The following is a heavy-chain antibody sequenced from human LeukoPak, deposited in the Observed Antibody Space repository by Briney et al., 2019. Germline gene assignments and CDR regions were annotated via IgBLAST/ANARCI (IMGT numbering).Heavy chain of an antibody. Sequence: PGGSLRLSCAASGFTVSRDYMSWVRQAPGKGLEWVSVIYSGGRTYYADSVKGRFTISRDNSKNTLYLQMHSLRAEDTAVFYCAGRDSGDYPYFDYWGQGTLVTVSS. J-gene: IGHJ4*02. V-gene: IGHV3-66*04. CDR3: AGRDSGDYPYFDY. CDR1: GFTVSRDY. D-gene: IGHD4-17*01. CDR2: IYSGGRT.